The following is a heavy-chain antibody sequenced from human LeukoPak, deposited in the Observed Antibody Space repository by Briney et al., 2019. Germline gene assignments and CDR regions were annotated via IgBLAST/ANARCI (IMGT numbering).Heavy chain of an antibody. D-gene: IGHD3-16*01. CDR2: IYYSGST. Sequence: KPSETLSLTCTVSGGSISSYYWSWVRQSPGKGLEWIGYIYYSGSTNYNPSLTSRVTISVDTSKNQFSLKLTSVTAADTAVYYCARDGGYYSDYWGQGTLVTVSS. CDR3: ARDGGYYSDY. J-gene: IGHJ4*02. V-gene: IGHV4-59*01. CDR1: GGSISSYY.